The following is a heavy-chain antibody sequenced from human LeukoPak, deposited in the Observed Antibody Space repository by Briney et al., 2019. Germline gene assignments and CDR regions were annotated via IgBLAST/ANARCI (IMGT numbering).Heavy chain of an antibody. D-gene: IGHD5-18*01. CDR2: INPSGGGT. Sequence: ASVKVSCKASGYTFTSYYMHWVRQAPGQGLEWMGIINPSGGGTSYAQKFQGRVTMTRDTSTSTVYMELSSLRSEDTAVYYCAREKDTAMGKGAFDYWGQGTLVTVSS. CDR1: GYTFTSYY. J-gene: IGHJ4*02. CDR3: AREKDTAMGKGAFDY. V-gene: IGHV1-46*01.